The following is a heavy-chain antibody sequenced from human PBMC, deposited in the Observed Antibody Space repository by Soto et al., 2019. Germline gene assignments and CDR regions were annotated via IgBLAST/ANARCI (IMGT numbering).Heavy chain of an antibody. Sequence: SETLSLTCTVSGGSISSYYWSWIRQPPGKGLEWIGYIYYSGSTNYNPSLKSRVTISVDTSKNQFSLKLSSVTAADTAVYYCGREGYGGGHFYYYGMDVWGQGTSVTVSS. J-gene: IGHJ6*02. V-gene: IGHV4-59*01. CDR3: GREGYGGGHFYYYGMDV. D-gene: IGHD5-12*01. CDR1: GGSISSYY. CDR2: IYYSGST.